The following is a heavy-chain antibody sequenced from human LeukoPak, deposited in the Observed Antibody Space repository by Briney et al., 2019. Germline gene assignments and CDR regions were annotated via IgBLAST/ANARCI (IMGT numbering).Heavy chain of an antibody. D-gene: IGHD3-3*01. Sequence: GGSLRLSCAASGFTLSSYAMTWVRQAPGRGLEWVSSVDGGGDGTYYADSVKGRFTISRDNSKDTLYLQMNGLRAEDTAVYFCARGRGLGVVSPYFDYWGQGTLVTVSS. CDR2: VDGGGDGT. J-gene: IGHJ4*02. CDR3: ARGRGLGVVSPYFDY. CDR1: GFTLSSYA. V-gene: IGHV3-23*01.